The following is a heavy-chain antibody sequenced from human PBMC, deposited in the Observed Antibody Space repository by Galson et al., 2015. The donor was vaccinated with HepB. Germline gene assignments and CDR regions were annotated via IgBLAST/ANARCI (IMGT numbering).Heavy chain of an antibody. CDR1: GFTFSSYA. J-gene: IGHJ5*02. Sequence: SLRLSCAASGFTFSSYAMSWVRQAPGKGLEWVSAISGSGGSTYYADSVKGRFTISRDNSKNTLYLQMNSLRAEDTAVYYCAKDEVLWFGAEDWFDPWGQGTLVTVSS. CDR2: ISGSGGST. CDR3: AKDEVLWFGAEDWFDP. V-gene: IGHV3-23*01. D-gene: IGHD3-10*01.